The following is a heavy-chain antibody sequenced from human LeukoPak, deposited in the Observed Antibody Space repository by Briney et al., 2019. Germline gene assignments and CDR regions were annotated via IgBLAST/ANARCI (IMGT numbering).Heavy chain of an antibody. CDR1: GFTFSSYS. Sequence: NTGGSLRLSCAASGFTFSSYSMNWVRQAPGKGLEWVSSISSSSSYIYYADSVKGRFTISRDNSKNTLYLQMNSLRAEDTAVYYCAKNRGNTELDQFDYWGQGTLVTVSS. J-gene: IGHJ4*02. CDR3: AKNRGNTELDQFDY. D-gene: IGHD1-1*01. CDR2: ISSSSSYI. V-gene: IGHV3-21*04.